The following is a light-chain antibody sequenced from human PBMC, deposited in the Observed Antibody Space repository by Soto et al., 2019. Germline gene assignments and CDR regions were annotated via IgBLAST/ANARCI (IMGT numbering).Light chain of an antibody. Sequence: EIVLTQSPATLSLSPGERATLSCRASQSVSTYLAWYQHKAGQAPRLLIYDASNRATGIPARFSGSGSGTDFTLTISSLEPEDFAVYYCQQRTNWAMYSFVQGTKLEIK. V-gene: IGKV3-11*01. CDR2: DAS. CDR3: QQRTNWAMYS. J-gene: IGKJ2*01. CDR1: QSVSTY.